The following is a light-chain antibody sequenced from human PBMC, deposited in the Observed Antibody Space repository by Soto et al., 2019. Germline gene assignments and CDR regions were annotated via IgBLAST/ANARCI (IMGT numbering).Light chain of an antibody. J-gene: IGLJ1*01. CDR2: DVS. CDR3: SSYTSSSTLLYV. Sequence: QSVLTQPASVSGSPGQSITISCTGTSSDVCGYNYVSWYQQHPGKAPKLMIYDVSNRPSGVSNRFSGSKSGNTASLTISGLQAEDEADYYCSSYTSSSTLLYVFGTGTKLTGL. CDR1: SSDVCGYNY. V-gene: IGLV2-14*01.